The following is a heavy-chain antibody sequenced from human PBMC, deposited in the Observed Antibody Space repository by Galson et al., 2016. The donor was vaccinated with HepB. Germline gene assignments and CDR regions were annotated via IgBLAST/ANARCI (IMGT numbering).Heavy chain of an antibody. CDR3: ARGRGGFDI. J-gene: IGHJ3*02. CDR1: GVSISSGGYY. V-gene: IGHV4-31*03. Sequence: TLSLTCTVSGVSISSGGYYWSWIRQHPAKGLEWIGYMYYTGTTYYNPSLKSRVTISADTSKSQFSLNLNSVTAADTAVYYCARGRGGFDIWGQGTMVTVSS. D-gene: IGHD2-15*01. CDR2: MYYTGTT.